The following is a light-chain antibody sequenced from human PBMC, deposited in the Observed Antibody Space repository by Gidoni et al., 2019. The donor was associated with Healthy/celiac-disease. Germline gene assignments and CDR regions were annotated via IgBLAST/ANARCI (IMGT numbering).Light chain of an antibody. V-gene: IGKV3-11*01. CDR2: DAS. Sequence: EIVLTQSPATLSWSPGERATLSCRASQSVSSDLAWYQQKPGQAPRLLIYDASNRATGIPARFSGSGSGTDFTLTISSLEPEDFAVYYCQQRSNWITFGQGTRLEIK. J-gene: IGKJ5*01. CDR1: QSVSSD. CDR3: QQRSNWIT.